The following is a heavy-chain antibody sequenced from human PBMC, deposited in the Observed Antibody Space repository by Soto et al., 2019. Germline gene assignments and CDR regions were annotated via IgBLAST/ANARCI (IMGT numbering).Heavy chain of an antibody. D-gene: IGHD3-22*01. V-gene: IGHV4-59*01. CDR3: ARDLGYYGRDYYYGMDV. Sequence: PEETLTLTCTVSGGAISIYYWSWIRQPPGNGLEWIGYIYYSGSTNYNPSLKILVTISVDTSKNQFSLKLSSVTAADTAVYYCARDLGYYGRDYYYGMDVWGQGTTVTVSS. CDR2: IYYSGST. CDR1: GGAISIYY. J-gene: IGHJ6*02.